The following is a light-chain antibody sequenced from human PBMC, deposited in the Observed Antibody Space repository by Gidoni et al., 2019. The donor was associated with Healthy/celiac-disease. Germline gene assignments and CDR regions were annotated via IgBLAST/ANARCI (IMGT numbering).Light chain of an antibody. Sequence: QSVLTQPPSASGTPGQRVTISGSGSSSNIGSNTVNWCQQLPGTAPKLLIYSNTQRPPGVPDRFSGSKSGTSASLAISGLQSEDEADYYCAAWDDSLNGYVFGTGTKVTVL. CDR2: SNT. J-gene: IGLJ1*01. V-gene: IGLV1-44*01. CDR1: SSNIGSNT. CDR3: AAWDDSLNGYV.